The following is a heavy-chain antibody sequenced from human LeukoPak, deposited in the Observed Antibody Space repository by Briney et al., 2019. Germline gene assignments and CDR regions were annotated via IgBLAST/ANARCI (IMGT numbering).Heavy chain of an antibody. J-gene: IGHJ3*01. D-gene: IGHD6-13*01. V-gene: IGHV1-69*04. CDR1: RVTFNSGS. Sequence: SVKVSCKASRVTFNSGSISWVRQAPGHGLDWMGRTIPLLGIVNYAQRFQGKVTITADKSTSTAYMELSSLRSEDTAMYYCASDRTIAAAVDPFDVWGQGTMVTVSS. CDR2: TIPLLGIV. CDR3: ASDRTIAAAVDPFDV.